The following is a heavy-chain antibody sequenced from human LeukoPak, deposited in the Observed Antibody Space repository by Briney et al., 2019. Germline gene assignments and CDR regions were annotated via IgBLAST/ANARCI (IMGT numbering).Heavy chain of an antibody. CDR2: IYPGDSDT. J-gene: IGHJ5*02. CDR3: ARREYNYGYWFDP. D-gene: IGHD5-18*01. V-gene: IGHV5-51*01. Sequence: GESLKISCQGSGYSFTTYWIGWVRQMPGKGLEWMGIIYPGDSDTRYSPSFQGQVTISADKSISTAYLQWSSLKASDTAMYYCARREYNYGYWFDPWGQGTLVTVSS. CDR1: GYSFTTYW.